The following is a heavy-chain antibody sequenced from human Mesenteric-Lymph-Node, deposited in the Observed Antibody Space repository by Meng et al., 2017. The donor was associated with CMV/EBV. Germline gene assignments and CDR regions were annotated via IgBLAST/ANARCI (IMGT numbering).Heavy chain of an antibody. Sequence: GGSLRLSCTASGFTFGDYAMSWVRQAPGKGLEWVGFIRSKAYGGTTEYAASVKGRFTISRDDSKSIAYLQMNSLKTEDTAVYYCTSFPAAGTAGTRLDYWGQGTLVTVSS. CDR2: IRSKAYGGTT. V-gene: IGHV3-49*04. J-gene: IGHJ4*02. D-gene: IGHD6-13*01. CDR1: GFTFGDYA. CDR3: TSFPAAGTAGTRLDY.